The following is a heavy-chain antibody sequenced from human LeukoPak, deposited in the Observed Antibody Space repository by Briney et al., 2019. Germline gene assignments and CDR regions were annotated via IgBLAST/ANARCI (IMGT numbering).Heavy chain of an antibody. CDR1: GFTFSTYA. J-gene: IGHJ4*02. D-gene: IGHD2-2*01. CDR2: ISGSGVST. V-gene: IGHV3-23*01. CDR3: AKDWGMGDQLLRIDY. Sequence: GGSLRLSCTASGFTFSTYAMNWVRQAPGKGLEWVSGISGSGVSTYYADSVKGRFTIPRDNSNHTLYLQMSSLGAEDTAVYYCAKDWGMGDQLLRIDYWGQGTLVTVSS.